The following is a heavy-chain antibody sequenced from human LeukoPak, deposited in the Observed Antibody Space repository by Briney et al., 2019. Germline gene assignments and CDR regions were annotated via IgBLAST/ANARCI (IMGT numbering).Heavy chain of an antibody. Sequence: GGSLRLSCAASGFTFTSYAMSWVRQAPGKGLEWVSAISGSGDSTYYESTYYAVSVKGRFTISRDNSKNMLYLQMNSLRAEDTAVYYCAKDLFGQQLVWGDVWGKGTTVTISS. V-gene: IGHV3-23*01. J-gene: IGHJ6*04. D-gene: IGHD6-13*01. CDR1: GFTFTSYA. CDR3: AKDLFGQQLVWGDV. CDR2: ISGSGDSTYYEST.